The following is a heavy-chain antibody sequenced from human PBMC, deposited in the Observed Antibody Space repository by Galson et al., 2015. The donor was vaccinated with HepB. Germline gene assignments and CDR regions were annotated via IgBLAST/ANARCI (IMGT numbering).Heavy chain of an antibody. D-gene: IGHD4-11*01. CDR2: ISYSGDS. CDR1: GGSFNSGAYY. V-gene: IGHV4-31*11. Sequence: TLSLTCAVSGGSFNSGAYYWSWVRQFPGRGLEWIGYISYSGDSYYNPALKGRVTISEDTSKNQFSLKLTSVTAADSAVYYCAREQGTTHYFYYYGMDVWGQETTVTVSS. J-gene: IGHJ6*02. CDR3: AREQGTTHYFYYYGMDV.